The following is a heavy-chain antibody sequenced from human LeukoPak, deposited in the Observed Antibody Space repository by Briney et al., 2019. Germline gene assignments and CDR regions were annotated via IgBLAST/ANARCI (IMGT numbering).Heavy chain of an antibody. V-gene: IGHV1-2*02. CDR1: GYTFTGYY. Sequence: ASLKVSCKASGYTFTGYYMHWVRQAPGQGLEWMGWINPNSGGTNYAQKFQGRVTMTRDTSISTAYMELSRLRSDDTAVYYCARVFSYGDYGMGGYYFDYWGQGTLVTVSS. J-gene: IGHJ4*02. D-gene: IGHD4-17*01. CDR3: ARVFSYGDYGMGGYYFDY. CDR2: INPNSGGT.